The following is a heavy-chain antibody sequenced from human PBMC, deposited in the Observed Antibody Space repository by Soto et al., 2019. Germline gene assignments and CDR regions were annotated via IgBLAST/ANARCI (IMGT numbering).Heavy chain of an antibody. J-gene: IGHJ6*02. V-gene: IGHV3-30*18. CDR2: ISNDGIKK. CDR3: AKSPQWVAKGGMDV. Sequence: QVQLVESGGGVVQPGGSLRLSCAASGFTFSSYGVHWVRQAPGKGLEWVAVISNDGIKKNYGESAKGRFTISRDNSKNTLYLQMTSLRTEDPAVYYCAKSPQWVAKGGMDVWGQGTTVTVSS. CDR1: GFTFSSYG. D-gene: IGHD1-26*01.